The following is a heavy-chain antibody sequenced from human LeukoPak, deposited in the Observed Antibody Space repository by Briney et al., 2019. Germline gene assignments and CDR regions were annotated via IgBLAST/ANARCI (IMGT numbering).Heavy chain of an antibody. CDR2: ISSSSSYT. CDR1: GFTFSDYY. Sequence: PGGSLRLSCAASGFTFSDYYMSWIRQAPGKGLEWVSYISSSSSYTNYADSVKGRFTISRDNAKNSLYLQMNSLRAEDTAVYYCARVGSGWNYYFDYWGQGTLVTVSS. V-gene: IGHV3-11*05. J-gene: IGHJ4*02. D-gene: IGHD6-19*01. CDR3: ARVGSGWNYYFDY.